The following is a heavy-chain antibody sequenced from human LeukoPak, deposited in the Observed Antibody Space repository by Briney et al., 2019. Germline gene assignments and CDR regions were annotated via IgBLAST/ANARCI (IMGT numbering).Heavy chain of an antibody. Sequence: ASVKVSCKASGYTFTSYGISWVRQAPGQGLEWMGWISAYNGNTNYAQKLQGRVTMTTDTSTSTAYMELSSLRSEDTAVYYCARSNPTTVTYYWGQGTLVTVSS. CDR1: GYTFTSYG. CDR2: ISAYNGNT. CDR3: ARSNPTTVTYY. J-gene: IGHJ4*02. V-gene: IGHV1-18*01. D-gene: IGHD4-17*01.